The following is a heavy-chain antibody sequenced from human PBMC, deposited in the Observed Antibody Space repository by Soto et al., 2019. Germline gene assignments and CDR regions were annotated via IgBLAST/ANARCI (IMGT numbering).Heavy chain of an antibody. V-gene: IGHV4-34*01. Sequence: SETLSLTCAAYGGSFSGYYWSWIRQPPGKGLEWIGEINHSGSTNYNPSLKSRVTISVDMSKNQFSLKLSSVTAADTAVYYCARRVGVLRFLEWLLYFDYWGQGTLVTVSS. CDR1: GGSFSGYY. CDR2: INHSGST. CDR3: ARRVGVLRFLEWLLYFDY. D-gene: IGHD3-3*01. J-gene: IGHJ4*02.